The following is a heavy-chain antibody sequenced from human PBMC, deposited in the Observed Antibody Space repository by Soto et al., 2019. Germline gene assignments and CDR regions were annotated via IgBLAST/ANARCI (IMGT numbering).Heavy chain of an antibody. D-gene: IGHD3-10*01. CDR2: INHSGLT. CDR1: GGSITSHY. CDR3: ARQGFGQLHGLVDV. V-gene: IGHV4-59*08. J-gene: IGHJ6*02. Sequence: QVQLQESGPGLVKPSETLSLTCSVSGGSITSHYCSWFRQPPGKGLEWIGYINHSGLTSYNPSLKGRVTMXVXTXXNHFSLKVNSVTAADTALYYCARQGFGQLHGLVDVWGPGTTVTVSS.